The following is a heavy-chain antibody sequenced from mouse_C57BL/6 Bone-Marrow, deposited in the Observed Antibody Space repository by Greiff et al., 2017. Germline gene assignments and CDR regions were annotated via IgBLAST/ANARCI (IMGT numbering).Heavy chain of an antibody. V-gene: IGHV2-2*01. Sequence: LQQSGPGLVQPSQSLSITCTVSGFSLTSYGVHWVRQSPGKGLSWLGVIWCVGSTDYNAAFISRLSISKDNSKSQVFFKMNSLQADDTAIYYCARQAYYSNSFAYWGQGTLVTVSA. CDR1: GFSLTSYG. CDR3: ARQAYYSNSFAY. D-gene: IGHD2-5*01. J-gene: IGHJ3*01. CDR2: IWCVGST.